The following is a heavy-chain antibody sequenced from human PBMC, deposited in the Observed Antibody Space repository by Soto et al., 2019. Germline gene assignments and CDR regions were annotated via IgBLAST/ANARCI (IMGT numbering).Heavy chain of an antibody. CDR2: VSYDGSNK. CDR3: TREGGGWYGDAFDI. V-gene: IGHV3-30-3*01. Sequence: GGSLRLSCAASGFTFSSYAMHWVRQAPGKGLEWVAVVSYDGSNKYYADSVKGRFTISRDNSKNTLYLQMNSLRAEDTAVYYCTREGGGWYGDAFDIWGQGTMVTVSS. CDR1: GFTFSSYA. D-gene: IGHD6-19*01. J-gene: IGHJ3*02.